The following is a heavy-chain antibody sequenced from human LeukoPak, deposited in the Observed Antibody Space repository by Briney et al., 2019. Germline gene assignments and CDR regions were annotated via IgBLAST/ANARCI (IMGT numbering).Heavy chain of an antibody. V-gene: IGHV3-64D*06. CDR2: ISMNVQTT. Sequence: GGSLRPSCSASGFTFTSHVMHWVRQAPGKGLQYVSGISMNVQTTYYAGSVKGRFTISRDSSKNTVYLQMNSLTAEDTAVYYCVREGLERRANFDYWGQGTLVSVSS. CDR3: VREGLERRANFDY. CDR1: GFTFTSHV. J-gene: IGHJ4*02. D-gene: IGHD1-1*01.